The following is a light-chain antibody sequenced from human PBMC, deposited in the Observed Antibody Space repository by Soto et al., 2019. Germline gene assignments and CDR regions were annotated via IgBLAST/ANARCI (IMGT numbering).Light chain of an antibody. CDR3: QQYYDWPIT. CDR2: DAS. J-gene: IGKJ5*01. V-gene: IGKV3-15*01. CDR1: QSISFY. Sequence: EIVLTQSPATLSLSPGERATLSCRASQSISFYLTWYQHKPGQAPRLLIYDASNRATGIPARFSGSGSGTEFTLTISSLQSEDFAVYYCQQYYDWPITFGQGTRLEIK.